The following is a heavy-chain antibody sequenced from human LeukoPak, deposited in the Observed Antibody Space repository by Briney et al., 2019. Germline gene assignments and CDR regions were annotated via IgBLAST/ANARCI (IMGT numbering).Heavy chain of an antibody. Sequence: SETLSLTWTVSGGSSSNYYWIWIRQPPGKGLEWIGHVSYSGYTKYNPSLERRVTLSIETSNTQLSLNLSSVTAADTAVYYCARRSSGHYFFDYWGEGTLVTVSS. D-gene: IGHD6-19*01. CDR1: GGSSSNYY. CDR2: VSYSGYT. V-gene: IGHV4-59*08. CDR3: ARRSSGHYFFDY. J-gene: IGHJ4*02.